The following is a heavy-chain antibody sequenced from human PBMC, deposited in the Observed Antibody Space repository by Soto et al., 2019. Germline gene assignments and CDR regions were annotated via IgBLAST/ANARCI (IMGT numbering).Heavy chain of an antibody. J-gene: IGHJ4*02. V-gene: IGHV3-23*01. CDR2: ISGSGGST. CDR1: GFTFSSYA. CDR3: ARVAY. Sequence: RGSLRLSCAASGFTFSSYAMSWVRQAPGKGLEWVSAISGSGGSTYYADSVKGRFTISRDNAQNSLFLQMNTLRPEDTAMYYCARVAYWGPGTQVTVSS.